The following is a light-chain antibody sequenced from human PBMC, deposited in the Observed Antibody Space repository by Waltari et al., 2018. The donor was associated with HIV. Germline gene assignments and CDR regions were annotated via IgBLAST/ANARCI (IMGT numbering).Light chain of an antibody. J-gene: IGLJ2*01. CDR3: QSADNSGTYDVV. CDR2: KEN. Sequence: SYDLTQPPSVSVSPGQTARITCSGDALTKQYVYWYQQKPGQAPFLVISKENEGPAGIPSRFSGFSSGTTVTLTISGVQAEDEADYYCQSADNSGTYDVVFGGGTKLTVL. CDR1: ALTKQY. V-gene: IGLV3-25*03.